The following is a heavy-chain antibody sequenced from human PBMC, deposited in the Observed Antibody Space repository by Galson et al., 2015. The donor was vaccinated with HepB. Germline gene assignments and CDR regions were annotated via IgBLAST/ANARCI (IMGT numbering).Heavy chain of an antibody. CDR1: GGTFSSYA. CDR2: IIPILGIA. D-gene: IGHD5-18*01. Sequence: SVTVSCKASGGTFSSYAISWVRQAPGQGLEWMGRIIPILGIANYAQKFQGRVTITADKSTSTAYMELSSLRSEDTAVYYCARSLGYSYATHQRDYYYYGMDVWGQGTTVTVSS. V-gene: IGHV1-69*04. CDR3: ARSLGYSYATHQRDYYYYGMDV. J-gene: IGHJ6*02.